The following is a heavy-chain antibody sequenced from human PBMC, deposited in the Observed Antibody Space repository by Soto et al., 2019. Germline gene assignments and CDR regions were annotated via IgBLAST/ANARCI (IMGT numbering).Heavy chain of an antibody. CDR1: GGSISSGGYY. D-gene: IGHD3-10*01. CDR3: ASGWFGELYAWFDP. CDR2: INHGGST. J-gene: IGHJ5*02. Sequence: PSETLSLTCTVSGGSISSGGYYWSWIRQHPGKGLEWIGEINHGGSTNYNPSLKSRVTISVDTSKNQFSLKLSSVTAADTAVYYCASGWFGELYAWFDPWGQGTLVTVSS. V-gene: IGHV4-39*07.